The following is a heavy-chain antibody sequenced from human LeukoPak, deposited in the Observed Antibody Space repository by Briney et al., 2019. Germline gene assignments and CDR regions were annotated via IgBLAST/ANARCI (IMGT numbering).Heavy chain of an antibody. CDR3: ARDGYYYDSSGYYETKDY. CDR2: ISAYNGNT. J-gene: IGHJ4*02. CDR1: GYTFTSYG. D-gene: IGHD3-22*01. Sequence: ASVKVSCKASGYTFTSYGISWVRQAPGQGLEWMGWISAYNGNTNYAQKLQGRVTMTTDTSTSTAYMELRSLRSDDTAVYYCARDGYYYDSSGYYETKDYWGQGTLVTVSS. V-gene: IGHV1-18*01.